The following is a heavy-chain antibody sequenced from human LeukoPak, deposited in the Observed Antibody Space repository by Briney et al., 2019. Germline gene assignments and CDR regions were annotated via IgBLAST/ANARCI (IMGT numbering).Heavy chain of an antibody. J-gene: IGHJ5*02. CDR2: IYYSGST. D-gene: IGHD1-1*01. Sequence: SSETLSLTCAVYGGSFSGYYWSWIRQPPGKGLEWIGYIYYSGSTNYNPSLKSRVTISVDTSKNQFSLKLSSVTAADTAVYYCARVARNWNDVGGWFDPWGQGTLVTVSS. V-gene: IGHV4-59*01. CDR3: ARVARNWNDVGGWFDP. CDR1: GGSFSGYY.